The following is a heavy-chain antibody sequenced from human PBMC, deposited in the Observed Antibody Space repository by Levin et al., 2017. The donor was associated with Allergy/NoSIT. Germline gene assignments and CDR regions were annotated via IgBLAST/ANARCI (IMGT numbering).Heavy chain of an antibody. CDR2: IYLSGST. Sequence: SQTLSLTCAVSGGSISSGGYSWSWIRQPPGKGLEWIGNIYLSGSTYYNPSLKSRVTISVDRSKNQFSLNLSSVTAADTAVYSFARVARYSYGYYFASWGPPPLVPVSS. D-gene: IGHD5-18*01. CDR3: ARVARYSYGYYFAS. J-gene: IGHJ4*01. CDR1: GGSISSGGYS. V-gene: IGHV4-30-2*01.